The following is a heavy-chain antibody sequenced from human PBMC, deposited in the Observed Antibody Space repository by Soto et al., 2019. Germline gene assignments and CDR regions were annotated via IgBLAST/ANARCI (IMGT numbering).Heavy chain of an antibody. V-gene: IGHV4-39*01. CDR2: IYYSGST. D-gene: IGHD6-13*01. CDR1: GGSISPSSYY. Sequence: QLQLQESGPGLVKPSETLSLTCTVSGGSISPSSYYWGWIRQPPGKGLEWIGSIYYSGSTYYNPSLTSRVTISADTSKNQFSLKLSSVTAAYTAVYYCARLIAAAGGNRAYWGQGTLVTVSS. J-gene: IGHJ4*02. CDR3: ARLIAAAGGNRAY.